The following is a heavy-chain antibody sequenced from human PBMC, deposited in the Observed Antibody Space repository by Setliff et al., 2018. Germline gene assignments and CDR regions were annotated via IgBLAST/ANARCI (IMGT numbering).Heavy chain of an antibody. D-gene: IGHD3-10*01. Sequence: PSETLSLTCSVSGDSVSGEHWWSWVRQPPGKGLEWIGEISQSGSTNYNSSLKSRVTISVDTSKNQFSLKLSSVTAADTALYYCVRDWASGDDHWGRGTPVTVSS. J-gene: IGHJ4*02. CDR2: ISQSGST. V-gene: IGHV4-4*02. CDR1: GDSVSGEHW. CDR3: VRDWASGDDH.